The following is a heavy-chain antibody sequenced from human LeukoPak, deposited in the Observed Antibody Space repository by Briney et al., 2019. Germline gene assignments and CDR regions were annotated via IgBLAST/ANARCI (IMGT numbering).Heavy chain of an antibody. J-gene: IGHJ3*02. Sequence: SETLSLTCAVSGGSFSGYYWSWIRQPPGKGLEWIGEINPSGSTNYNPSLKSRVTISVDTSKNQFSLKLSSVTAADTAVYYCARPHAAGRIAAAKDAFDIWGQGTMVTVSS. V-gene: IGHV4-34*01. D-gene: IGHD6-13*01. CDR1: GGSFSGYY. CDR3: ARPHAAGRIAAAKDAFDI. CDR2: INPSGST.